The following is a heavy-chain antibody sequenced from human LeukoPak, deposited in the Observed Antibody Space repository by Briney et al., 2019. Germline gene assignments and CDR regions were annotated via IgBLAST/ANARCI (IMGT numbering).Heavy chain of an antibody. CDR3: ARSPYYYDSSGYLYYFDY. CDR1: GFTFSSYW. V-gene: IGHV3-74*01. Sequence: GGSLRLSCAASGFTFSSYWMYWVRQAPGKGLVWVSRINSDGSSTSYADSVKGRFTISRDNANNTLYLQMNSLRSEDTAVYYCARSPYYYDSSGYLYYFDYWGQGTLGTVSS. CDR2: INSDGSST. D-gene: IGHD3-22*01. J-gene: IGHJ4*02.